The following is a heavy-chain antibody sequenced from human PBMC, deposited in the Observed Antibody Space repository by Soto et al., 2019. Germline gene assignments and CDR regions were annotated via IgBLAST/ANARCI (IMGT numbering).Heavy chain of an antibody. CDR1: GFTFSGYS. CDR2: ISSSSSYI. V-gene: IGHV3-21*01. Sequence: XASLRLSCAASGFTFSGYSMNWVRQAPGKGLEWVSSISSSSSYIYYADSVKGRFTISRDNAKNSLYLQMNSLRAEDTAVYYCARDRGEPGNTQYYYYGMDVCGQGTTVTVSS. J-gene: IGHJ6*02. CDR3: ARDRGEPGNTQYYYYGMDV. D-gene: IGHD3-16*01.